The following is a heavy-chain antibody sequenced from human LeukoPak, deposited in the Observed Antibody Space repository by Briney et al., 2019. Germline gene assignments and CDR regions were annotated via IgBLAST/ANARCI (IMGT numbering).Heavy chain of an antibody. CDR2: VDHTGST. V-gene: IGHV4-59*12. CDR3: ARSGSGYLRYYFDY. J-gene: IGHJ4*02. D-gene: IGHD5-12*01. CDR1: DDSITMYY. Sequence: KASETLSLTCTVSDDSITMYYWTWIRQPPGKGLEWIGYVDHTGSTNFNPSLNGRVSISRDTSKNQFSLKLSSVTAADTAVYYCARSGSGYLRYYFDYWGQGTLVTVSS.